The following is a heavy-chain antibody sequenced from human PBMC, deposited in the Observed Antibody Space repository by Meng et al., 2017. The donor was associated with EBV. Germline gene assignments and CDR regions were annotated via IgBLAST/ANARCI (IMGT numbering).Heavy chain of an antibody. CDR3: ARGLDYFDY. V-gene: IGHV1-18*01. J-gene: IGHJ4*02. CDR1: GYNLPSYG. Sequence: QVQRVKSGAEVKKPGASVKVACKSSGYNLPSYGISWVRQAPGQGLEWMGWISAYNGNTNYEQKLKGRVTMTKDTSTSKAYMELRGLRSDDTAVYYCARGLDYFDYWGQGTLVTVSS. CDR2: ISAYNGNT.